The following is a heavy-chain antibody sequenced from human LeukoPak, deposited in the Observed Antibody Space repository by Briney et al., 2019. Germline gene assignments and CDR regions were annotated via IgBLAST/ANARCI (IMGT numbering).Heavy chain of an antibody. D-gene: IGHD2-2*01. J-gene: IGHJ4*02. CDR3: ARGGGWVVPAAKYYFDY. CDR1: GYTFTSYY. CDR2: INPSGGST. Sequence: ASVKVSCKASGYTFTSYYMHWVRRAPGQGLEWMGIINPSGGSTSYAQRFQGRVTMTRDTSTSTVYMELSSLRSEDTAVYYCARGGGWVVPAAKYYFDYWGQGTLVTVSS. V-gene: IGHV1-46*01.